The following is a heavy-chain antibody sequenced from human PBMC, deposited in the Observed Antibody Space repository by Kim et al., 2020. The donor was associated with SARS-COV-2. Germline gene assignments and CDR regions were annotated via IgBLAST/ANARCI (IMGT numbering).Heavy chain of an antibody. V-gene: IGHV3-15*01. CDR3: TTLLRYFDWLAFKYYYYGMDV. J-gene: IGHJ6*02. D-gene: IGHD3-9*01. Sequence: GSLRLSCAASGFTFSNAWMSWVRQAPGKGLEWVGRIKSKTDGGTTDYAAPVKGRFTISRDDSKNTLYLQMNSLKTEDTAVYYCTTLLRYFDWLAFKYYYYGMDVWGQGTTVTVSS. CDR2: IKSKTDGGTT. CDR1: GFTFSNAW.